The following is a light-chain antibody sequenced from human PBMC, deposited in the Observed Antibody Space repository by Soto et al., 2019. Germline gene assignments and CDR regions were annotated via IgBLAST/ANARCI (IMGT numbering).Light chain of an antibody. CDR1: SSDVGGYNY. V-gene: IGLV2-8*01. Sequence: QSVLTQPPSASGSPGQSVTISCTGTSSDVGGYNYVSWYQQHPGKAPKLMIYEVSKRPSGVPDRFSGSKSGNTASLTVSGLQADDEADYYCSSYAGSNKLVVFGGGTKLTVL. CDR3: SSYAGSNKLVV. CDR2: EVS. J-gene: IGLJ2*01.